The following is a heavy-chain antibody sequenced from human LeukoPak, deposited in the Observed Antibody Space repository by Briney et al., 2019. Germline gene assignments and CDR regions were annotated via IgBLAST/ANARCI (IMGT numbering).Heavy chain of an antibody. D-gene: IGHD3-3*01. Sequence: SETLSLTCTVSGGSISSYCWSWIRQPPGKGLEWIGYIFYSGSTNYNPSLKSRVPISVDTSKNQFSLKLSSVTAADTAVYYCVRSDDFWSGYYGYWGQGTLVTVSS. V-gene: IGHV4-59*01. CDR3: VRSDDFWSGYYGY. CDR2: IFYSGST. J-gene: IGHJ4*02. CDR1: GGSISSYC.